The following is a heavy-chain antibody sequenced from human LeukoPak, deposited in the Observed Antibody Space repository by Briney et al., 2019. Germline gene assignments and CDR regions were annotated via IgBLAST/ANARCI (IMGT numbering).Heavy chain of an antibody. CDR3: ARLRRGIPFGVVIGNYYYYMDV. V-gene: IGHV4-4*02. CDR1: GGSISSSNW. Sequence: PSETLSLTCAGSGGSISSSNWWSWVRQPPGKGLEWIGEIYHSGSTNYNPSLKSRVTISVDTSKNQFSLKLSSVTAADTAVYYCARLRRGIPFGVVIGNYYYYMDVWGKGTTVTVSS. J-gene: IGHJ6*03. D-gene: IGHD3-3*01. CDR2: IYHSGST.